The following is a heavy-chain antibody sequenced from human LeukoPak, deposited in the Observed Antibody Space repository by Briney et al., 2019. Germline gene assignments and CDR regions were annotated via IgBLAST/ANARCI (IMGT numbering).Heavy chain of an antibody. CDR1: GFSFSYHG. CDR3: ARVSRYTWNYGCFDH. Sequence: GGSLRLSCAASGFSFSYHGIHWVRQSPGNGLEGGAAMWDDGNNKVYADSVKGRLTVSRENSNKILYLEMNSMRVEDTAVYYCARVSRYTWNYGCFDHWGQGTLVTVSS. J-gene: IGHJ5*02. D-gene: IGHD1-7*01. CDR2: MWDDGNNK. V-gene: IGHV3-33*01.